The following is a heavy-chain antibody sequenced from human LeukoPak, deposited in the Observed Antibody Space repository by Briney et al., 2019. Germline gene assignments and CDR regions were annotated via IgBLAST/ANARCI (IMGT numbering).Heavy chain of an antibody. J-gene: IGHJ5*02. D-gene: IGHD5-18*01. CDR2: IYSGGST. CDR3: ARGGDTAMVFNWFDP. V-gene: IGHV3-66*01. Sequence: GGSLRLSCAASGFTVSSNYMSWVRQAPGKGLEWVSVIYSGGSTYYAESVKGRFTISRDNSKNTLYLEMNSLRAEDTAVYYCARGGDTAMVFNWFDPWGQGTLVTVSS. CDR1: GFTVSSNY.